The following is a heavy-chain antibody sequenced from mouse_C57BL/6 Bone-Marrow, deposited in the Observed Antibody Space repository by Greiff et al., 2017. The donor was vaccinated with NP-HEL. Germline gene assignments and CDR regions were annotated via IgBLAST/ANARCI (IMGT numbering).Heavy chain of an antibody. CDR2: IYPGSGNT. CDR3: ARQRFAY. J-gene: IGHJ3*01. CDR1: GYTFTDYY. Sequence: VQLQESGAELVRPGASVKLSCTASGYTFTDYYINWVKQRPGQGLEWIARIYPGSGNTYYNEKFKGKATLTAEKSSSTAYMQLSSLTSEDSAVYFCARQRFAYWGQGTLVTVSA. V-gene: IGHV1-76*01.